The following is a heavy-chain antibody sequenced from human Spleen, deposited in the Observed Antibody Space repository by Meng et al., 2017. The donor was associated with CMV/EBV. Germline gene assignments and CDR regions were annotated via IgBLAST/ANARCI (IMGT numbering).Heavy chain of an antibody. J-gene: IGHJ5*02. CDR3: TTELGLA. D-gene: IGHD3-3*02. CDR1: GFTFSDSA. CDR2: IKSKTDGGTT. V-gene: IGHV3-15*01. Sequence: GGSLRLSCAASGFTFSDSAIHWVRQASGKGLEWVGRIKSKTDGGTTDYAAPVKGRFTISRDDSKNTLYLQMNSLKTEDTAVYYCTTELGLAWGQGTLVTVSS.